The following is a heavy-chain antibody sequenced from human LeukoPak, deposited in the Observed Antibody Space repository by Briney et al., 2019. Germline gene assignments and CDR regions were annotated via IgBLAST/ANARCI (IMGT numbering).Heavy chain of an antibody. J-gene: IGHJ4*02. Sequence: GGSLRLSCAASGLTVRSNYMSWVRQAPGKGLEWVSVIYSGGITYYSDSVKGRFTISRDNSKNTLYLQMNSLRAEDTAVYYCAKGRFHFDHWGQGTLVTVSS. V-gene: IGHV3-66*01. D-gene: IGHD3-10*01. CDR3: AKGRFHFDH. CDR1: GLTVRSNY. CDR2: IYSGGIT.